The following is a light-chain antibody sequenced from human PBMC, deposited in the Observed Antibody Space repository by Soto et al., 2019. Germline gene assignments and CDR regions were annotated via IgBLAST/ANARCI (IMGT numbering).Light chain of an antibody. V-gene: IGKV1D-12*01. CDR3: QQADSFPLT. CDR2: GAS. CDR1: QDISTL. Sequence: DIQMTQSPSSVSASIGDTVTITCRASQDISTLLAWYQQKPGKAPKLLIYGASTLGSGVPSRFSGRGSGTDFTLTISSLQPEDFATYFCQQADSFPLTFGGGTKVEI. J-gene: IGKJ4*01.